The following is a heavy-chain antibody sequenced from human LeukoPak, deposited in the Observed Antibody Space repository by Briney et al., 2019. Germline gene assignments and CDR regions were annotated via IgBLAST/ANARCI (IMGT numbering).Heavy chain of an antibody. J-gene: IGHJ4*02. Sequence: GGSLRLSCAASGFTFSSYAMSWVRQAPGKGLEWVANIKQDGSEKYYVDSVKGRFTISRDNADNSLYLQMNSLRAEDTAIYYCARGWQLVPYWGQGTLVTVSS. CDR3: ARGWQLVPY. D-gene: IGHD6-13*01. V-gene: IGHV3-7*01. CDR1: GFTFSSYA. CDR2: IKQDGSEK.